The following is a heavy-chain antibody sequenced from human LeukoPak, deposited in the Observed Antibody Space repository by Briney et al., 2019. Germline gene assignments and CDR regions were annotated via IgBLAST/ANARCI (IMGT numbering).Heavy chain of an antibody. J-gene: IGHJ6*03. CDR1: GFTFSSYS. D-gene: IGHD2-15*01. CDR2: ISSSSSYI. CDR3: ARDRYCSGGSCYMDV. Sequence: GGSLRLSCAASGFTFSSYSMNWVRQAPGKGLEWVSSISSSSSYIYYADSVKGRFTVSRDNAKNSLYLQMNSLRAEDTAVYYCARDRYCSGGSCYMDVWGKGTTVTISS. V-gene: IGHV3-21*01.